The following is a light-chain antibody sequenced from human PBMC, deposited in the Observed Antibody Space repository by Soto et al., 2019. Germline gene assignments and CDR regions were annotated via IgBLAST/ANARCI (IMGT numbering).Light chain of an antibody. Sequence: QSVLTQPPSVSGSPGQSVTISCTGTSSDVGSYNRVSWYKQPTGAAPKLVIYEVIHRPSGVPDRFSGSKSGNTASLTISGLQAEDEADFYCYSYTSSSTYVFGTGTKLTVL. CDR1: SSDVGSYNR. CDR3: YSYTSSSTYV. V-gene: IGLV2-18*02. J-gene: IGLJ1*01. CDR2: EVI.